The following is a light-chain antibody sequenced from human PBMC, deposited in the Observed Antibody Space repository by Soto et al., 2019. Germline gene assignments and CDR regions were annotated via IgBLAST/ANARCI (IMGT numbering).Light chain of an antibody. CDR2: AAS. V-gene: IGKV1-27*01. Sequence: DVQITQSPSSLSASVRDRVTITCRASQGINNYLAWYQQKPGKVPNLLIYAASTLQSGVPSRFSCSVYGNDFTLTIRSLQLEDVATYYCQKYKSSPHTFLGGSKVGIK. CDR3: QKYKSSPHT. CDR1: QGINNY. J-gene: IGKJ4*01.